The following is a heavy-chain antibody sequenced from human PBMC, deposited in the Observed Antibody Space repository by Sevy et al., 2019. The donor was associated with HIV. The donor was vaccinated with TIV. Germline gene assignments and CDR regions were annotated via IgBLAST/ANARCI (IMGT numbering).Heavy chain of an antibody. Sequence: ASVKVSCKASGCTFTSYAMHWVRQAPGQRLEWMGWINAGNGNTKYSQKFQGRVTITRDTSASTAYMELSSLRSEDTAVYYCAREVGLSYWFDPWGQGTLVTVSS. CDR2: INAGNGNT. J-gene: IGHJ5*02. CDR1: GCTFTSYA. V-gene: IGHV1-3*01. D-gene: IGHD3-16*02. CDR3: AREVGLSYWFDP.